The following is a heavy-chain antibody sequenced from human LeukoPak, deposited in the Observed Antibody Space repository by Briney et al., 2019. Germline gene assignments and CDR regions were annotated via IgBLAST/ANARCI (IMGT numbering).Heavy chain of an antibody. V-gene: IGHV4-59*08. CDR3: ARPYYYDSRVDP. J-gene: IGHJ5*02. D-gene: IGHD3-22*01. CDR2: MYYSGST. CDR1: GGSISGYY. Sequence: SETLSLTCSVSGGSISGYYWSYIRQPPGKGLEWIAYMYYSGSTYYNPSLKSRVTMSADTSKNQLSLKLSSVTAADTAVYYCARPYYYDSRVDPWGQGILVTVSS.